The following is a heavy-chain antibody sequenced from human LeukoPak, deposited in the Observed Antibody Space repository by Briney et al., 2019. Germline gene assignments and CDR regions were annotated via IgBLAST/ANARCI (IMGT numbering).Heavy chain of an antibody. V-gene: IGHV4-59*01. J-gene: IGHJ5*02. CDR2: IYYSGST. CDR1: GGSISSYY. Sequence: SETLSLTRTVSGGSISSYYWSWIRQPPGKGLEWIGYIYYSGSTNYNPSLKSRVTISVDTSKNQFSLKLSSVTAADTAVYYCARDAEYCSSTSCYIPWGQGTLVTVSS. CDR3: ARDAEYCSSTSCYIP. D-gene: IGHD2-2*02.